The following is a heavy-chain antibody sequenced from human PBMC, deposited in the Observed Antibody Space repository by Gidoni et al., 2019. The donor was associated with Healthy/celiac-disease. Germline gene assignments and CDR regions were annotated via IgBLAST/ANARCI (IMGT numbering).Heavy chain of an antibody. CDR2: IIPIFGIA. D-gene: IGHD2-2*01. J-gene: IGHJ5*02. CDR3: ARGGYCSSTSCYNWFDP. CDR1: GGTFSGYA. V-gene: IGHV1-69*17. Sequence: QVQLVQSGAEVKKPGSSVKVSCKASGGTFSGYAISWVRQAPGQGLEWMGGIIPIFGIANYAQKFQGRVTITADKSTSTAYMELSSLRSEDTAVYYCARGGYCSSTSCYNWFDPWGQGTLVTVSS.